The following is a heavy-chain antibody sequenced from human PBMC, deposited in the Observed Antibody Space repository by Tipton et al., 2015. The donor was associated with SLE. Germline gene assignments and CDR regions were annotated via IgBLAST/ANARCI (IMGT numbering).Heavy chain of an antibody. V-gene: IGHV4-59*01. CDR3: ARGGSSWDPSDY. D-gene: IGHD6-13*01. CDR1: GGSISSYY. J-gene: IGHJ4*02. Sequence: TQSLTCTVSGGSISSYYWSWIRQPPGKGLEWIGYIYYSGSTNYNPSLKSRVTISVDTSKNQFSLKLSSVTAADTAVYYCARGGSSWDPSDYWGQGTLVTVSS. CDR2: IYYSGST.